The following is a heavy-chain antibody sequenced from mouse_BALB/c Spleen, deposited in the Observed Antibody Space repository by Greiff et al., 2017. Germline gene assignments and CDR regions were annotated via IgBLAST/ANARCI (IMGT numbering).Heavy chain of an antibody. CDR1: GFNIKDYD. J-gene: IGHJ3*01. CDR3: AEGITTVVATPFAY. V-gene: IGHV14-1*02. D-gene: IGHD1-1*01. CDR2: IDPENGNT. Sequence: EVQLQQSGAELVRPGALVKLSCKASGFNIKDYDMHWGKQRPEQGLEWIGWIDPENGNTIYDPKFQGKASITADTSSNTAYLQLSSLTSEDTAVYYCAEGITTVVATPFAYWGQGTLVTVSA.